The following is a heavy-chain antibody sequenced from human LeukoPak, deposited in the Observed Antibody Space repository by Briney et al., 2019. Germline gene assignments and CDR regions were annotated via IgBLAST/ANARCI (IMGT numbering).Heavy chain of an antibody. V-gene: IGHV3-66*01. D-gene: IGHD4-23*01. CDR1: GFTVSSNY. CDR2: IYSGGST. Sequence: PGGSLRLSCAASGFTVSSNYMSWVRQAPGKGLEWVSVIYSGGSTYYADSVKGGFTISRDNSKNTLYLQMNSLRAEDTAVYYCARDLISYGGSYYYYYGMDVWGQGTTVTVSS. CDR3: ARDLISYGGSYYYYYGMDV. J-gene: IGHJ6*02.